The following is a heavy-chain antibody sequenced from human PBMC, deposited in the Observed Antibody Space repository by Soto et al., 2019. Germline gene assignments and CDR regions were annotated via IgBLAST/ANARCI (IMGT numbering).Heavy chain of an antibody. CDR1: GFSFSSYG. D-gene: IGHD2-21*01. CDR2: ISSGSDYT. Sequence: EVQLVDSGGGLVKPGGSLRLSCAASGFSFSSYGMTWVRQAPGKGLEWVSFISSGSDYTYYADSVKGRFTISRDNAQNSLYLQMNSLRAEDTAVYYCARGLTCDGEMCYRGFWYFDYWGQGALVTVSS. V-gene: IGHV3-21*02. J-gene: IGHJ4*02. CDR3: ARGLTCDGEMCYRGFWYFDY.